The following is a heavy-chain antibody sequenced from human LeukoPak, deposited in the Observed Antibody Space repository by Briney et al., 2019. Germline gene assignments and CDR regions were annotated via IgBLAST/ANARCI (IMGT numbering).Heavy chain of an antibody. CDR1: GYSFTSYW. J-gene: IGHJ4*02. D-gene: IGHD6-6*01. CDR3: ARSNYFDY. Sequence: GESLKISCNGSGYSFTSYWIAWVRQMPGKGLEWMGIIYPSDSDTKYSPSFQGQVTISADKSISTAYLQWSSLKASDAAIYYCARSNYFDYWGQGTLVTVSS. V-gene: IGHV5-51*01. CDR2: IYPSDSDT.